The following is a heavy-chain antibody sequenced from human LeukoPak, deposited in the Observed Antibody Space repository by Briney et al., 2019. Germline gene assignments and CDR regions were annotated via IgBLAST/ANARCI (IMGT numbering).Heavy chain of an antibody. CDR3: AYETPRGFDY. J-gene: IGHJ4*02. CDR2: ISGSDGST. Sequence: GGSLRLSCAASGFTFSSYAMTWVRQAPGKGLEWVSVISGSDGSTYYADSVKGRFTISRDNSKNTLYLQMNSLRAEDTAVYYCAYETPRGFDYWGQGTLVTVSS. CDR1: GFTFSSYA. V-gene: IGHV3-23*01.